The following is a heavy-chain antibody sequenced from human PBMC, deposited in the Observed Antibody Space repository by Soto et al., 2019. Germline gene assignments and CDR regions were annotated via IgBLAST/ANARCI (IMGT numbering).Heavy chain of an antibody. CDR3: ERGTFDI. CDR1: GFTFSSYA. Sequence: QVQLVESGGGVVQPGRSLRLSCAASGFTFSSYAMHWVRQAPGKGLEWVAVISYDGSNKYYADSVKGRFTISRDNSKNTLYLQMNSLRAEDTAVYYCERGTFDIWGQGTMVTVSS. J-gene: IGHJ3*02. CDR2: ISYDGSNK. V-gene: IGHV3-30-3*01.